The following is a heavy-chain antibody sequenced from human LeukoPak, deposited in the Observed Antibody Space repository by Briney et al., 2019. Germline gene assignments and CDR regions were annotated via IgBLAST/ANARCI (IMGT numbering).Heavy chain of an antibody. D-gene: IGHD6-19*01. Sequence: GGSLRLSCAASGFTFSSYAMSWARQAPGKGLEWVSAISGSGGSTYYADSVKGRFTISRDNSKNTLYPQMNSLRAEDTAVYYCAKTMAYSSGWQYWGQGTLVTVSS. J-gene: IGHJ4*02. CDR1: GFTFSSYA. V-gene: IGHV3-23*01. CDR3: AKTMAYSSGWQY. CDR2: ISGSGGST.